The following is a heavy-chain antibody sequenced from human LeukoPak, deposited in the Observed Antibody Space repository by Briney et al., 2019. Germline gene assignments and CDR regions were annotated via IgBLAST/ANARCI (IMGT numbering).Heavy chain of an antibody. CDR3: ARANYDSSGYYFHFDY. V-gene: IGHV3-21*01. CDR1: GFTFSSYS. CDR2: ISSSSSYI. J-gene: IGHJ4*02. D-gene: IGHD3-22*01. Sequence: GGSLRLSCAASGFTFSSYSMNWVRQAPGKGLEWVSSISSSSSYIYYADSVKGRFTISGDNAKNSLYLQMNSLRAEDTAVYYCARANYDSSGYYFHFDYWGQGTLVTVSS.